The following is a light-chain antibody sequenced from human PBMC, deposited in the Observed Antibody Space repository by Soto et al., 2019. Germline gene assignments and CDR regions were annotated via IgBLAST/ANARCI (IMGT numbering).Light chain of an antibody. CDR3: ATWDSNLSAAL. J-gene: IGLJ7*01. CDR2: DDT. Sequence: QSALTQPPSMSAAPGQKVSMPCSGSSSNIGSNSVSWYQQVPGTAPKLLIYDDTKRPSEIPDRFSGSKSGTSVTLDITGLQTGDAADYYCATWDSNLSAALFGGGTQLTVL. CDR1: SSNIGSNS. V-gene: IGLV1-51*01.